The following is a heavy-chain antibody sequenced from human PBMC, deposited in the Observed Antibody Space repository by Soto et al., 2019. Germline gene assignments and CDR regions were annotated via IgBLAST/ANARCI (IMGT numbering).Heavy chain of an antibody. Sequence: EVQLVESGGGLIQPGGSLRLSCTAAGFTVSTNYMSWIRQAPGQGLEWVSVIYKSGDTYYADSVKGRFTISRDNSKSTLYLQMNSLRAEDTAVYYCARDRWDRPGWYFQDWGQGTLVTVSS. D-gene: IGHD1-26*01. CDR3: ARDRWDRPGWYFQD. J-gene: IGHJ1*01. V-gene: IGHV3-53*01. CDR2: IYKSGDT. CDR1: GFTVSTNY.